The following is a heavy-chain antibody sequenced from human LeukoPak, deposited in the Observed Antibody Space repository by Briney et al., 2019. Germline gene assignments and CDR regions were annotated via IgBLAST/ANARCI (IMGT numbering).Heavy chain of an antibody. CDR2: IYWDGDT. CDR1: GFSLSTSGVG. Sequence: SGPTLVNPTQTLTLTCTFSGFSLSTSGVGVGWIRQPPGEALEWLALIYWDGDTRYSPSLKSRLTITKDTSKNQVVLTMTNMDPVDTATYYCAHAARNMLSHSEFDPWGHGTLVTVPS. CDR3: AHAARNMLSHSEFDP. D-gene: IGHD3-16*01. V-gene: IGHV2-5*02. J-gene: IGHJ5*02.